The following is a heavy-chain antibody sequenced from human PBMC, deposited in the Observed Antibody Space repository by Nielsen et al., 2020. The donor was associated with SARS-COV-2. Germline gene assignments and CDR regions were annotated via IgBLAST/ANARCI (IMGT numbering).Heavy chain of an antibody. Sequence: GESLKISCKSSGYRFTSYWIGWVRQMPGKGLEWMGIIYPGDSDTRYSPSFQGQVTISADKSISTAYLQWSSLKASDTAMYYCARQNNQYDFWSGYRTGEFDYWGQGTLVTVSS. CDR3: ARQNNQYDFWSGYRTGEFDY. V-gene: IGHV5-51*01. J-gene: IGHJ4*02. D-gene: IGHD3-3*01. CDR1: GYRFTSYW. CDR2: IYPGDSDT.